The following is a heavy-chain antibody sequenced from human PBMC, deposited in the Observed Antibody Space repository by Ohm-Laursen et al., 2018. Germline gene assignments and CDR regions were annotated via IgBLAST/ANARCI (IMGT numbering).Heavy chain of an antibody. V-gene: IGHV1-69*04. D-gene: IGHD6-13*01. CDR2: IIPILGIA. CDR3: ARLVVAAAGSPNPDY. CDR1: GGTFSSYA. J-gene: IGHJ4*02. Sequence: ASVKVSCKASGGTFSSYAISWVRQAPGQGLEWMGRIIPILGIANYAQKFQGRVTITADKSTSTAYMELSSLRSEDTAVYYCARLVVAAAGSPNPDYWGQGTLVTVSS.